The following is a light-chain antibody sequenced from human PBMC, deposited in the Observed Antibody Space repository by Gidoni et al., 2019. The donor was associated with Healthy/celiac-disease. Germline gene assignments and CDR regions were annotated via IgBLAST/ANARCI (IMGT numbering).Light chain of an antibody. Sequence: DIVRTQSADSLPASLGERATINCKSSQSVLYSSNNKNYLAWYQQKPGQPPKLLIYWASTRESGVPDRFSGSGSGTDFTLTISSLQAEDVAVYYCQQYYSTPLLTFGGGTKVEIK. J-gene: IGKJ4*01. CDR2: WAS. CDR3: QQYYSTPLLT. CDR1: QSVLYSSNNKNY. V-gene: IGKV4-1*01.